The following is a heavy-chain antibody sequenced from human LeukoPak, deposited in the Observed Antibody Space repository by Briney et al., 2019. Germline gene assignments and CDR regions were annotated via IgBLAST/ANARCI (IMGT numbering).Heavy chain of an antibody. CDR3: ARGYGNYANWFDP. CDR1: GFTFSNAW. V-gene: IGHV3-7*01. J-gene: IGHJ5*02. D-gene: IGHD4-11*01. Sequence: GGSLRLSCAASGFTFSNAWMSWVRQAPGKGLEWVANIKQDGSEKYCVDSVKGRFTISRDNAKNSLYLQMNSLRAEDTAVYYCARGYGNYANWFDPWGQGTLVTVSS. CDR2: IKQDGSEK.